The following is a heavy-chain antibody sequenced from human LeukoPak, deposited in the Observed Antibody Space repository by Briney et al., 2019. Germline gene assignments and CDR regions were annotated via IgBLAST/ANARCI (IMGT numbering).Heavy chain of an antibody. CDR3: AKGGATSSLEAFDI. CDR2: ISWNSGSI. Sequence: PGRSLRLSCAASGFTFDDYAMPWVRQAAGKGLEWVSGISWNSGSIGYAASVKGRFTISRDNAKHSLYLQMNSLRAEDTALYYCAKGGATSSLEAFDIWGQETMVTVSS. J-gene: IGHJ3*02. V-gene: IGHV3-9*01. D-gene: IGHD1-26*01. CDR1: GFTFDDYA.